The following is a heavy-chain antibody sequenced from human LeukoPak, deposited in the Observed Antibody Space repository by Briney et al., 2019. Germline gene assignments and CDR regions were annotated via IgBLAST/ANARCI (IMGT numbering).Heavy chain of an antibody. J-gene: IGHJ4*02. CDR2: ISSSSSYI. CDR1: GFTFSSYE. V-gene: IGHV3-48*03. CDR3: ARDGFRDSGSRGKFYFDY. Sequence: PGGSLRLSCAASGFTFSSYEMNWVRQAPGKGLEWVSFISSSSSYIYYADSVKGRFTISRDNAKNSLYLQMNSLRGEDTALYYCARDGFRDSGSRGKFYFDYWGQGTLVTVSS. D-gene: IGHD3-10*01.